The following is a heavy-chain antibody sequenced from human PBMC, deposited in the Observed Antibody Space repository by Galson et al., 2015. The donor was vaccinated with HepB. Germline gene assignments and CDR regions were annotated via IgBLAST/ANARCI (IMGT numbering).Heavy chain of an antibody. V-gene: IGHV5-10-1*01. CDR2: IDPSDSYI. D-gene: IGHD3-22*01. Sequence: QSGAEVKKPGESLRISCKGSGYRFTNYWISWVRQMPGKGLEWMGRIDPSDSYIKYSPSFQGHVTISADKSISTAYLQWSSLKASDTAMYYCATSYYYDSSGYKGAIEYWGQATLVTVSP. J-gene: IGHJ4*02. CDR3: ATSYYYDSSGYKGAIEY. CDR1: GYRFTNYW.